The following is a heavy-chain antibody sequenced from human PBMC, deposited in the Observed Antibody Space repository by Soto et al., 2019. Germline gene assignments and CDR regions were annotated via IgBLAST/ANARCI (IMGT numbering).Heavy chain of an antibody. D-gene: IGHD5-12*01. Sequence: QVQLQQWGAGLLKPSETLTLTCAVYGGSFSGYYWSWIRQPPGQGLAWLGEINHSGSTNYNPSLKSRVTISVDTSKNQFSLKLSSVTAADTAVYYCARGRKTSGPTNFDYWGQGTLVTVSS. J-gene: IGHJ4*02. CDR2: INHSGST. CDR1: GGSFSGYY. V-gene: IGHV4-34*01. CDR3: ARGRKTSGPTNFDY.